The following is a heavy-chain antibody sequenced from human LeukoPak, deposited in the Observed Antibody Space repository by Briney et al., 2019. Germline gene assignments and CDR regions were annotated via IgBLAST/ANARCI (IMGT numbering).Heavy chain of an antibody. CDR3: ARVVTTSYYYYYMDV. V-gene: IGHV3-23*01. Sequence: GGSLRLSCAASGFTFSSYAMSWVRQAPGKGLEWVSAISGSGGSTYYADSVKGRFTISRDNAKNSLYLQMNSLRAEDTAVYYCARVVTTSYYYYYMDVWGKGTTVTVSS. CDR2: ISGSGGST. CDR1: GFTFSSYA. D-gene: IGHD5-18*01. J-gene: IGHJ6*03.